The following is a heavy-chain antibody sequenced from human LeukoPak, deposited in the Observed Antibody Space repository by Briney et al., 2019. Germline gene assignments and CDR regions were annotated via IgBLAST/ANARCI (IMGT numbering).Heavy chain of an antibody. CDR3: ARDLSELPFDY. J-gene: IGHJ4*02. CDR1: GFTFSSYS. CDR2: ISSSSYI. Sequence: GGSLRLSCAASGFTFSSYSMNWVRQAPGKGPEWVSSISSSSYIYYADSVKGRFTISRDNAKNSLYLQMNSLRAEDTAVYYCARDLSELPFDYWGQGTLVTVSS. V-gene: IGHV3-21*01. D-gene: IGHD1-7*01.